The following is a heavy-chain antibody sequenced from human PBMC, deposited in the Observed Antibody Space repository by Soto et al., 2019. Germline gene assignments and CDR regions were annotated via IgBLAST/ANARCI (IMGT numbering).Heavy chain of an antibody. D-gene: IGHD3-16*01. V-gene: IGHV4-34*01. CDR1: GGSFSGYY. J-gene: IGHJ4*02. CDR3: ARRAIMITFGGVISPGYFDY. Sequence: PSETLSLTCAVYGGSFSGYYWSWIRQSPGKGLEWIGEINHSGSTNYNPSLKSRVTISVDTSKNQFSLKLSSVTAADTAVYYCARRAIMITFGGVISPGYFDYWGQGTLVTVSS. CDR2: INHSGST.